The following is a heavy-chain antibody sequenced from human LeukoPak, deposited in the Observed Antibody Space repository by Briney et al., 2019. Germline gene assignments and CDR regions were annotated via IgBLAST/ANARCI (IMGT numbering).Heavy chain of an antibody. CDR3: AKCGSGNPHFDY. V-gene: IGHV3-23*01. J-gene: IGHJ4*02. D-gene: IGHD3-10*01. CDR2: ISGSGGST. Sequence: GGSPRLSRAASGFTFTNYAMSWVRQAPGKGLEWVSAISGSGGSTYYADSVKGRFIMSRDNSKNTLYLQMNSLRAEDTAVYYCAKCGSGNPHFDYWGQGTLVTVSS. CDR1: GFTFTNYA.